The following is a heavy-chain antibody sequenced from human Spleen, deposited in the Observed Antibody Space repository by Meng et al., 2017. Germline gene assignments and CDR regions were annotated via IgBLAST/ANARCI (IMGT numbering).Heavy chain of an antibody. CDR2: ISSSGSTI. CDR1: GFTFSSYE. J-gene: IGHJ6*02. CDR3: ASSGVYYDSNY. D-gene: IGHD3-22*01. Sequence: GGSLRLSCAASGFTFSSYEMNWVRQAPGKGLEWVSYISSSGSTIYYADSVKGRFTISRDNAKNSLYLQMNSLRAEDTAVYYCASSGVYYDSNYWGQGTTVTVSS. V-gene: IGHV3-48*03.